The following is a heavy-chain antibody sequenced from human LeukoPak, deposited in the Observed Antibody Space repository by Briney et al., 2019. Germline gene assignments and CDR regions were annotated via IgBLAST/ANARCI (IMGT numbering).Heavy chain of an antibody. Sequence: GGSLRLSCEAAGFTFSRYWMSWVRQATGKGPECVAKVEEDGSEAHYVDSVKGRFTVSRDNSKNTLYLQMNSLRAEDTAVYYRAKDRLVSGYALYFDYWGQGTLVTVSS. J-gene: IGHJ4*02. V-gene: IGHV3-7*03. CDR1: GFTFSRYW. CDR3: AKDRLVSGYALYFDY. D-gene: IGHD5-12*01. CDR2: VEEDGSEA.